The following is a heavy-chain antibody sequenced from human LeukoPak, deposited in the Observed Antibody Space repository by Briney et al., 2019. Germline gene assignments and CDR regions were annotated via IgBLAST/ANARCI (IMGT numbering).Heavy chain of an antibody. CDR3: ARDRLGYSSSWGAFDI. J-gene: IGHJ3*02. Sequence: PGRSLRLSCAASGFTFSSYAMHWVRKAPGKWLEWVAVISYDGSNKYYADSVKGRFTISRDNSKNTLYLQRNSLRAEDTAVYYCARDRLGYSSSWGAFDIWGQGTMVTVSS. V-gene: IGHV3-30-3*01. D-gene: IGHD6-13*01. CDR2: ISYDGSNK. CDR1: GFTFSSYA.